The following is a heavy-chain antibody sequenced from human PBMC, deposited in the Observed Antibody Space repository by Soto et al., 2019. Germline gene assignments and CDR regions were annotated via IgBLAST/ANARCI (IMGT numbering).Heavy chain of an antibody. V-gene: IGHV4-59*01. Sequence: TLSLTCTVSGGSISSYYWSWIRQPPGKGLEWIGYIYYSGSTNYNPSLKSRVTISVDTSKNQFSLKLSSVTAADTAVYYCARVAPSYYFDYWGQGTLVTVSS. CDR3: ARVAPSYYFDY. CDR1: GGSISSYY. J-gene: IGHJ4*02. D-gene: IGHD2-2*01. CDR2: IYYSGST.